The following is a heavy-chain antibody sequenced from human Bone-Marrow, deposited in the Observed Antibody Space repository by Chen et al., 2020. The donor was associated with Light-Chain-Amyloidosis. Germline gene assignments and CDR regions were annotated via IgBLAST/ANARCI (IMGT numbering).Heavy chain of an antibody. D-gene: IGHD3-9*01. CDR2: LRGRGGLR. Sequence: EVQLVDSGGGLLQRGGSLRLPCPASGFAFSSYAMSCVRLAPGKGLAWGATLRGRGGLRYSGDSAMRRLTISRDNSNSAAFLKMSSLRAEVTAVYDCAKDISYDDSLPGYPADAFDIWGQGTMVTVSS. CDR3: AKDISYDDSLPGYPADAFDI. V-gene: IGHV3-23*04. CDR1: GFAFSSYA. J-gene: IGHJ3*02.